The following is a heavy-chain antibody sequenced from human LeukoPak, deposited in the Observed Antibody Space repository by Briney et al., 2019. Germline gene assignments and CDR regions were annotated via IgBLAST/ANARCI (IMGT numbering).Heavy chain of an antibody. CDR3: ARDLYDILTGYYNPFFGY. D-gene: IGHD3-9*01. CDR2: IYHSGST. J-gene: IGHJ4*02. Sequence: SETLSLTCAVYGGSFSGYYWSWIRQPPGKGLEWIGSIYHSGSTYYNPSLKSRVTISVDTSKNQFSLKLSSVTAADTAVYYCARDLYDILTGYYNPFFGYWGQGTLVTVS. V-gene: IGHV4-34*01. CDR1: GGSFSGYY.